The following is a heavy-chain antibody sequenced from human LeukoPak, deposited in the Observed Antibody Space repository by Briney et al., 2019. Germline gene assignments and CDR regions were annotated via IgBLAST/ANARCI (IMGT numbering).Heavy chain of an antibody. CDR3: ARMGEWSKN. Sequence: GGSLRLSCAASGFTFSSYWMHWVRQAPGKGLVWVSRINSDGTITSYADSVKGRFSISRDNPKNTLYLQMNSLTAEDTAVYYCARMGEWSKNWGQGTLVTVSS. CDR2: INSDGTIT. CDR1: GFTFSSYW. V-gene: IGHV3-74*01. D-gene: IGHD3-16*01. J-gene: IGHJ4*02.